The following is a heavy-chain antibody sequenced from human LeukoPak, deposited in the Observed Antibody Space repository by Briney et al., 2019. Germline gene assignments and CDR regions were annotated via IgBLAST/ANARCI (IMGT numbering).Heavy chain of an antibody. CDR2: INHSGST. Sequence: SETLSLTCAVYGGSFSGYYWSWIRQPPGKGLEWIGEINHSGSTNYNPSLTSRVTISVDTSKNQFSLKLSSVTAADTAVYYCARLYSGSYYGYWGQGTLVTVSS. V-gene: IGHV4-34*01. J-gene: IGHJ4*02. D-gene: IGHD1-26*01. CDR3: ARLYSGSYYGY. CDR1: GGSFSGYY.